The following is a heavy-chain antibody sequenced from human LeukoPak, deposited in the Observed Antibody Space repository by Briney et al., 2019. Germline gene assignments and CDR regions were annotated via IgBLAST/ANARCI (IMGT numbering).Heavy chain of an antibody. CDR3: ARDFHGDGYPGPIGDY. D-gene: IGHD5-24*01. CDR2: ISAYSGNT. J-gene: IGHJ4*02. CDR1: GYTFTSYG. V-gene: IGHV1-18*01. Sequence: ASVKVSCKASGYTFTSYGISWVRQAPGQGLEWMGWISAYSGNTNYAQKLQGRVTMTTDTSTSTAYMELRSLRSDDTAVYYCARDFHGDGYPGPIGDYWGQGTLVTVSS.